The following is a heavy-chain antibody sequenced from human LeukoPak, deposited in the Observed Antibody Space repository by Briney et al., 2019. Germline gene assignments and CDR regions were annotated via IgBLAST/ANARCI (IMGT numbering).Heavy chain of an antibody. Sequence: GGSLRLSCAASGFTFSSYWMNWVRQAPGKGLEWVANIKQDGSEKYYVDSVKGRFTISRDNATNSLYLQMNSLRAEDTAVYYCAKDGPYHDILSGYRRTSAYFLDYGGQGTLVTVPS. J-gene: IGHJ4*02. D-gene: IGHD3-9*01. CDR2: IKQDGSEK. CDR3: AKDGPYHDILSGYRRTSAYFLDY. CDR1: GFTFSSYW. V-gene: IGHV3-7*01.